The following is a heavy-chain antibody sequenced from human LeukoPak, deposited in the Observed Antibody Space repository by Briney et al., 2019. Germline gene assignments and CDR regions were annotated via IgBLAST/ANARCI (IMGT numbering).Heavy chain of an antibody. V-gene: IGHV3-48*03. CDR2: ISSSGNTI. J-gene: IGHJ4*02. D-gene: IGHD3-10*01. Sequence: GGSLRLSCAASGFTFSSCEMNWVRQAPGKGLEWVSYISSSGNTIYYADSVKGRFTISRDNAKNSLYLQMNSLRADDTAVYSCARDLREGSGSYYNKPFDSWGQGTLVTVSS. CDR3: ARDLREGSGSYYNKPFDS. CDR1: GFTFSSCE.